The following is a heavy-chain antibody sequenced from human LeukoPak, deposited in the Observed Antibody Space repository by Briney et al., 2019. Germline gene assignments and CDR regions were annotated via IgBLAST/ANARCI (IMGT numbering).Heavy chain of an antibody. D-gene: IGHD5-12*01. Sequence: GASVKVSCKASGYTFTGYYMHWVRQAPGQGLEWMGWISAYNGNTNYAQKLQGRVTMTTDTSTSTAYMELRSLRSDDTAVYYCARVVELRSGDWFDPWGQGTLVTVSS. J-gene: IGHJ5*02. CDR1: GYTFTGYY. V-gene: IGHV1-18*04. CDR3: ARVVELRSGDWFDP. CDR2: ISAYNGNT.